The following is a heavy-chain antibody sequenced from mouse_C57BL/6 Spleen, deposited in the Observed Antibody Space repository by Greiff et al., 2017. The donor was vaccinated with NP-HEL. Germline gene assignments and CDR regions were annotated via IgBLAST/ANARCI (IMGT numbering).Heavy chain of an antibody. V-gene: IGHV1-26*01. Sequence: EVKLQQSGPELVKPGASVKISCKASGYTFTDYYMNWVKQSHGKSLEWIGDINPNNGGTSYNQKFKGKATLTVDKSSSTAYMELRSLTSEDSAVYYCARSPHYYGRAMDYWGQGTSVTVSS. CDR3: ARSPHYYGRAMDY. D-gene: IGHD1-1*01. J-gene: IGHJ4*01. CDR2: INPNNGGT. CDR1: GYTFTDYY.